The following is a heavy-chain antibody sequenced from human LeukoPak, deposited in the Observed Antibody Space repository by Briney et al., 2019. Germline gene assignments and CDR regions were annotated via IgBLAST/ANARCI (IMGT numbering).Heavy chain of an antibody. CDR1: GFTFSCYV. V-gene: IGHV3-30*03. J-gene: IGHJ4*02. Sequence: GGSLRLSCASSGFTFSCYVMHWVRQAPGKGLEWVAFIAYDGSNKYYADSVKGRFTISRDNSKNTLYLQMNSLRVEDTAVYYCATVTTPFTRYFDWLLYWGQGTLVTVSS. D-gene: IGHD3-9*01. CDR3: ATVTTPFTRYFDWLLY. CDR2: IAYDGSNK.